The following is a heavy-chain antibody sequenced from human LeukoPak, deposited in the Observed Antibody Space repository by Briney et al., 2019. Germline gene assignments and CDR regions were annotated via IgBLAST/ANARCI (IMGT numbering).Heavy chain of an antibody. V-gene: IGHV3-7*01. Sequence: PGGSLRLSCAASGFTFSSYEMNWVRQAPGKGLEWVANIKQDGSEKYYVDSVKGRFTISRDNAKNSLYLQMNSLRAEDTAVYYCAREVTVTTELDYWGQGTLVTVSS. CDR1: GFTFSSYE. CDR3: AREVTVTTELDY. CDR2: IKQDGSEK. D-gene: IGHD4-17*01. J-gene: IGHJ4*02.